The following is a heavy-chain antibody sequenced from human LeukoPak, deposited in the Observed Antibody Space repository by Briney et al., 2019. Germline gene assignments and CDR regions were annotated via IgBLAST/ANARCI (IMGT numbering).Heavy chain of an antibody. J-gene: IGHJ4*02. D-gene: IGHD5-18*01. CDR2: VHMGGTT. CDR1: GFTVSTNY. V-gene: IGHV3-66*01. Sequence: PGGSLRLSCAASGFTVSTNYMNWVRQAPGKGLEWVSVVHMGGTTYYADSVKGRFTISRDITKNTIYLQMNNLRAEDTAVYYCARGLLRDGYTYSYSFDYWGQGTLVTVSS. CDR3: ARGLLRDGYTYSYSFDY.